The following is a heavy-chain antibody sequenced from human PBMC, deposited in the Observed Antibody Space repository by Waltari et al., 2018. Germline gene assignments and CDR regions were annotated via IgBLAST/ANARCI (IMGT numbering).Heavy chain of an antibody. CDR1: GFTFSSYA. J-gene: IGHJ4*02. Sequence: EVQLLESGGGLVQPGGSLRLSCAASGFTFSSYAMSWLRQAPGKGLEWGSAISGSGGSTYYADSVKGRFTISRDNSKNTLYLQMNSRRAEDTAVYYCAKNLGDYYDSSGYSPGYWGQGTLVTVSS. D-gene: IGHD3-22*01. V-gene: IGHV3-23*01. CDR2: ISGSGGST. CDR3: AKNLGDYYDSSGYSPGY.